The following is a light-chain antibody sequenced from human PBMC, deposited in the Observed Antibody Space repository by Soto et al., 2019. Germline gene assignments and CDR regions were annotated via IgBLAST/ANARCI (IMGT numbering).Light chain of an antibody. CDR2: GAS. J-gene: IGKJ1*01. Sequence: EMVMTQSPTTRCFTPQEMPSLSCRASQSVSSNLAWYQQKPGQAPRLLIYGASTRATGIPARFSGSGSGTEFTLTISSLQSEDFAVYYCQQYNDWPRTFGQGTKVDIK. CDR3: QQYNDWPRT. CDR1: QSVSSN. V-gene: IGKV3-15*01.